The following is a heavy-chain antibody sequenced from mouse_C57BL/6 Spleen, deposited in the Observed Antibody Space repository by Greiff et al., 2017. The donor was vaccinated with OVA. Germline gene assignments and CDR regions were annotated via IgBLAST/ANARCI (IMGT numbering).Heavy chain of an antibody. D-gene: IGHD1-1*01. CDR1: GYTFTSYW. V-gene: IGHV1-64*01. Sequence: QVQLQQPGAELVKPGASVKLSCKASGYTFTSYWMHWVKQRPGQGLEWIGMIHPNSGSTNYNEKFKSKATLTVDKASSTAYMRLSSLTSEDSAVYYGARAGSTVVATNYVDYWGQGTTLTVSS. CDR2: IHPNSGST. CDR3: ARAGSTVVATNYVDY. J-gene: IGHJ2*01.